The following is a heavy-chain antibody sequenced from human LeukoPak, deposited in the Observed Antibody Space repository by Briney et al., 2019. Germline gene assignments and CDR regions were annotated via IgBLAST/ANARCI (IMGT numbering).Heavy chain of an antibody. V-gene: IGHV3-53*04. J-gene: IGHJ3*02. CDR2: IYSCGST. CDR1: GFPLSSNY. CDR3: ARGYYDILTGYYTNDAFDI. Sequence: GGSLTLPCAPSGFPLSSNYMSWLRQAPGKGLEWVSVIYSCGSTFYPDSVKGRFNISRHKSKNTLYLQMNSLRAEDTAVYYCARGYYDILTGYYTNDAFDIWGQGTMVTVSS. D-gene: IGHD3-9*01.